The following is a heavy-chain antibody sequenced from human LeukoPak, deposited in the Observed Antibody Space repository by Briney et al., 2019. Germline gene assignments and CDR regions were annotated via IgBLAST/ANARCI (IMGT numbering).Heavy chain of an antibody. Sequence: GGSLRLSCAASGFTFSSYEMNWVRQAPGKGLEWVSYISSSGSTIYYADSVKGRFTISRDNAKNSLYLQMNSLRAEDTAVYYCARAGGNRYYFDYWGQGTLVTVSS. J-gene: IGHJ4*02. D-gene: IGHD1-26*01. CDR3: ARAGGNRYYFDY. CDR1: GFTFSSYE. CDR2: ISSSGSTI. V-gene: IGHV3-48*03.